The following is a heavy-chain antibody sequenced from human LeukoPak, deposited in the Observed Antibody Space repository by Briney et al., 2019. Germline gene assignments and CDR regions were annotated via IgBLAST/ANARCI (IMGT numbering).Heavy chain of an antibody. CDR2: IYPGDSET. J-gene: IGHJ5*02. V-gene: IGHV5-51*01. CDR1: GYSFTTYW. Sequence: GESLKISCKGSGYSFTTYWIGWVRQMRGKGLEWVEIIYPGDSETRYSPSFQGQVTISADKSISTAYLQWSSLKASDTAIYYCERRLLFGVVINGFDLWAQGTVVTVFS. CDR3: ERRLLFGVVINGFDL. D-gene: IGHD3-3*01.